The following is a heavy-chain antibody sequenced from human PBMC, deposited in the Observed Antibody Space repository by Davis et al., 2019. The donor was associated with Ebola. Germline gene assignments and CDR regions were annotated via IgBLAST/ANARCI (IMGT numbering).Heavy chain of an antibody. CDR2: IYPSDSDT. V-gene: IGHV5-51*01. CDR1: EYRFANYW. CDR3: ARGTSLARNFDY. Sequence: GESLKISCKGSEYRFANYWIGWVRQKPGRGLEWMGMIYPSDSDTRYSPSFQGQVTISADESFSTAYLQWSSLKASDTAMYYCARGTSLARNFDYWGQGTLVTVSS. D-gene: IGHD3-3*02. J-gene: IGHJ4*02.